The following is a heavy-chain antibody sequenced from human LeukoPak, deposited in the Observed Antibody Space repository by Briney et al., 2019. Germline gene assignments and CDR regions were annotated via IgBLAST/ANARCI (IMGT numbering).Heavy chain of an antibody. CDR2: INHSGST. CDR1: GGSFSGYY. CDR3: ARGRVAAAGTHDYYYYGMDV. D-gene: IGHD6-13*01. V-gene: IGHV4-34*01. J-gene: IGHJ6*02. Sequence: SETLSLTCAVYGGSFSGYYRSWIRQPPGKGLEWIGEINHSGSTNYNPSLKSRVTISVDTSKNQFSLKLSSVTAADTAVYYCARGRVAAAGTHDYYYYGMDVWGQGTTVTVSS.